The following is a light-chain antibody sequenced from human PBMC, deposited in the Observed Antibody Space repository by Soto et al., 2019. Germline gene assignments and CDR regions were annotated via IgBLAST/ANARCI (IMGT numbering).Light chain of an antibody. V-gene: IGKV3-20*01. CDR1: QSVSSSY. J-gene: IGKJ3*01. CDR3: QQYGTSPFT. Sequence: EIVLTQSPGTLSLSPGERATLSCRASQSVSSSYLAWYQQKPGQAPRLLIYGASNRATGIPDRFSGSGSGTEFTLTISRLEPEDFAVYYWQQYGTSPFTFGPGTKVDIK. CDR2: GAS.